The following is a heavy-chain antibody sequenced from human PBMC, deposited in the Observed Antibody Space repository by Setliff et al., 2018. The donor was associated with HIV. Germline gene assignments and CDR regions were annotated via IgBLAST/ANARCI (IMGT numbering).Heavy chain of an antibody. CDR3: TRAEQQLPYYYYYYGMDV. CDR2: INHSGST. CDR1: GGSFSGYY. J-gene: IGHJ6*02. V-gene: IGHV4-34*01. D-gene: IGHD6-13*01. Sequence: PSETLSLTCAVYGGSFSGYYWSWIRQPPGKGLEWIGEINHSGSTNYNPSLKSRVTISVDTSKNQFSLKLSSVTAADTAVYYCTRAEQQLPYYYYYYGMDVWGQGTTVIVSS.